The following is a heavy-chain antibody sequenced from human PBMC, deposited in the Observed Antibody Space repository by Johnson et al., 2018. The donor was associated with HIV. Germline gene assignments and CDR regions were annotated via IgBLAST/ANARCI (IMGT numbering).Heavy chain of an antibody. CDR3: AKEASGWYHAGDAFDI. CDR1: GFTFSYYA. CDR2: ISHDGSNK. J-gene: IGHJ3*02. Sequence: QVQLVESGGGVVQPGTSLRLSCAASGFTFSYYAIFWVRQAPGKGLEWVAVISHDGSNKYYADSVKGRFTISRYNSKNTLYLQMNSLRAEDTAVYYCAKEASGWYHAGDAFDIWGQGTMVTVSS. V-gene: IGHV3-30-3*01. D-gene: IGHD6-19*01.